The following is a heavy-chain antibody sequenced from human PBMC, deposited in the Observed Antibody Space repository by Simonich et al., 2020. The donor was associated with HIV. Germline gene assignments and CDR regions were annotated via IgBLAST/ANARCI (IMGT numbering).Heavy chain of an antibody. V-gene: IGHV3-7*01. Sequence: DVQLGESGGGLVQPGGSLSLSGAASGFTCISVWMSWVRQPPGRGLGWVANIHLDGRVKYYVDSVKGRFTISRDNAKNSLYLEMNSLRAEDTAVYYCARDADQTHWGQGTLVTVSS. CDR2: IHLDGRVK. J-gene: IGHJ4*02. CDR3: ARDADQTH. CDR1: GFTCISVW.